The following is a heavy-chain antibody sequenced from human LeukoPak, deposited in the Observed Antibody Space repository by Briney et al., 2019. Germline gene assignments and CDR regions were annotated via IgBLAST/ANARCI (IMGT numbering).Heavy chain of an antibody. Sequence: GGSLGLSCAVPGLTFNNYAMSWVRQAPGKGLEWVSAISKSGDHTYYAASAKGRFTIYRDNSKNTQYLQMNSLRAEDTAVYYCATSWGPDTSAFRWGRDGMDVWGQGTTVIVS. J-gene: IGHJ6*02. CDR3: ATSWGPDTSAFRWGRDGMDV. CDR2: ISKSGDHT. V-gene: IGHV3-23*01. D-gene: IGHD3-16*01. CDR1: GLTFNNYA.